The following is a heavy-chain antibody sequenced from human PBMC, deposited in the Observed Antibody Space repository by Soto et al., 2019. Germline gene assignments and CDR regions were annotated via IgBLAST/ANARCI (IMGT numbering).Heavy chain of an antibody. D-gene: IGHD2-8*01. CDR3: ARDIIGTNSYYYGMDF. V-gene: IGHV4-31*03. CDR2: MYYRGST. CDR1: GESISSDGYY. J-gene: IGHJ6*04. Sequence: PSETLSLTCTVSGESISSDGYYRTWIRQHPGKGPEGIGYMYYRGSTFYNPSLKSRLTISVDTSKNQFSLTLTSVTAADTAVHYCARDIIGTNSYYYGMDFRGKGHRVTVSS.